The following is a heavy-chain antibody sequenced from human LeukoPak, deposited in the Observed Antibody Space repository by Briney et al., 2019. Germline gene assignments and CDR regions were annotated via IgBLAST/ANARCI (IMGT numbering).Heavy chain of an antibody. V-gene: IGHV4-31*03. J-gene: IGHJ4*02. CDR2: VYYSGST. CDR3: ARDRYFETRGYYYFDY. D-gene: IGHD3-22*01. CDR1: GDSINTGGYY. Sequence: SETLSPTCTVSGDSINTGGYYWSWIRQHPGKVLEWIGYVYYSGSTHYNPTLKSRVTMSVDPSKNQFSLKLKSVTAADTAVYYCARDRYFETRGYYYFDYWGQGTLVTVSS.